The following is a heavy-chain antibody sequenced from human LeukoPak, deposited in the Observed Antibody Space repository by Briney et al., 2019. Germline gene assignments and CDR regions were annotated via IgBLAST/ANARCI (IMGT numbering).Heavy chain of an antibody. Sequence: ASVKVSCKASGYTFTGYYMHWVRQTLGQGLEWMGWINPNSGGTNYAQKFQGRVTMTRDTSISTAYMELSRLRSDDTAVYYCASPAQLDNYYDSSGYYYYWGQGTLVTVSS. J-gene: IGHJ4*02. CDR1: GYTFTGYY. V-gene: IGHV1-2*02. CDR3: ASPAQLDNYYDSSGYYYY. CDR2: INPNSGGT. D-gene: IGHD3-22*01.